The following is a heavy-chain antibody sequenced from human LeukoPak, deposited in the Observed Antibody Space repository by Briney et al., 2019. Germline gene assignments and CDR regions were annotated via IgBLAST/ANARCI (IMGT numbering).Heavy chain of an antibody. Sequence: PGGSLRLSCAASGFTISGYAMSWVRQAPGKGLEWVSAISGSGGSTYYADSVKGRFTISRDNSKNTLYLQMNSLRAEDTAVYYCAKTNDILTGPLDYWGQGTLVTVSS. CDR1: GFTISGYA. J-gene: IGHJ4*02. CDR2: ISGSGGST. D-gene: IGHD3-9*01. CDR3: AKTNDILTGPLDY. V-gene: IGHV3-23*01.